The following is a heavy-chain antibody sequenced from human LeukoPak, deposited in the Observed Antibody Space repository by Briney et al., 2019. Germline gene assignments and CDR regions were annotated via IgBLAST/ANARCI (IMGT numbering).Heavy chain of an antibody. CDR3: TTSARDFWSGYRGTRYFDY. CDR1: GFTFSSYA. CDR2: IKSKTDGGTT. J-gene: IGHJ4*02. V-gene: IGHV3-15*01. D-gene: IGHD3-3*01. Sequence: GGSLRLSCAASGFTFSSYAMSWVRQAPGKGLEWVGRIKSKTDGGTTDYAAPVKGRFTISRDDSKNTLYLQMNSLKTEDTAVYYCTTSARDFWSGYRGTRYFDYWGQGTLVTVSS.